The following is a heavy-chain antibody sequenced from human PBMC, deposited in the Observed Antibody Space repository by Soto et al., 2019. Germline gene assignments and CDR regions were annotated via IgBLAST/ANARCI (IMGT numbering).Heavy chain of an antibody. CDR3: ARRGSTLASWFDP. CDR2: ISNSGNT. Sequence: PSETLSLTCNVSGAYVTTYYWSWIRQSPGKGLEWIGYISNSGNTNYNPSLKSRVTISLDTSKNHFSLKMRSVTAADTAVYYCARRGSTLASWFDPWGQGTLVTVSS. D-gene: IGHD6-13*01. CDR1: GAYVTTYY. J-gene: IGHJ5*02. V-gene: IGHV4-59*02.